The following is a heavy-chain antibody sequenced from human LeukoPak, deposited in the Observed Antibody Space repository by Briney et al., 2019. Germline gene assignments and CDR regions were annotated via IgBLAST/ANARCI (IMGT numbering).Heavy chain of an antibody. J-gene: IGHJ3*02. CDR3: AKDVSAYYYDRSDAFDI. CDR2: IRGSGGST. Sequence: GGCLRLSCAASGFTLSSYSMNWVRPAPGEGLEWVSTIRGSGGSTYYAGSAKGRFTISRDNSKNTLYLQMNSLRAEDTAVYYCAKDVSAYYYDRSDAFDIWGQGTMVTVSS. V-gene: IGHV3-23*01. D-gene: IGHD3-22*01. CDR1: GFTLSSYS.